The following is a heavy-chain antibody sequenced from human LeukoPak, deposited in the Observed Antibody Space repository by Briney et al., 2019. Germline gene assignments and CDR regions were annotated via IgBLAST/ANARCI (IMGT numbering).Heavy chain of an antibody. CDR3: ARVDTSTWSYCFDY. J-gene: IGHJ4*02. CDR2: IYNSWST. V-gene: IGHV4-31*03. Sequence: SETLSLTCTVSGGSISDGGYYWSWIRQHPGKGLEWIGYIYNSWSTAYNPSLKSRVTISLDTSKNQFSLEMNSVTAADTAVYYCARVDTSTWSYCFDYWGQGTLVTVSS. D-gene: IGHD6-13*01. CDR1: GGSISDGGYY.